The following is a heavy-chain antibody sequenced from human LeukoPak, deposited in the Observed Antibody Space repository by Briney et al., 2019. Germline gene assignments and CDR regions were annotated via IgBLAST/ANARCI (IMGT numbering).Heavy chain of an antibody. CDR1: GGTFSSYA. Sequence: SVKVSCKASGGTFSSYAISWVRQAPGQGLEWMGGIIPIFGTANYAQKFQGRVTITADKSTSTAYMELSSLRSEDTAVYYCARESRDGYNFDYWGQGTLVTVSS. CDR3: ARESRDGYNFDY. J-gene: IGHJ4*02. D-gene: IGHD5-24*01. CDR2: IIPIFGTA. V-gene: IGHV1-69*06.